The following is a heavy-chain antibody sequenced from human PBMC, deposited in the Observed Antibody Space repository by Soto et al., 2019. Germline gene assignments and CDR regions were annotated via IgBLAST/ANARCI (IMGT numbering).Heavy chain of an antibody. CDR2: IMPGSSHI. Sequence: GGSLRLSCAASGFTFSIYSMNWVRQAPGKGLEWVSYIMPGSSHIFYADSVKGRFTISRDNAKNSLYLQMNSLRAEDTAVYYCANLNYYDSSGYYYPFDYWGQGTLVTVSS. V-gene: IGHV3-48*01. CDR3: ANLNYYDSSGYYYPFDY. CDR1: GFTFSIYS. J-gene: IGHJ4*02. D-gene: IGHD3-22*01.